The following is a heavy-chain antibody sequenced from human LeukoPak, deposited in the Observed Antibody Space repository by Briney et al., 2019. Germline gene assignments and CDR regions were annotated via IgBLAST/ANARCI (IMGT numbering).Heavy chain of an antibody. Sequence: PSETLSLTCTVSGGSISSSSYYWGWIRQPPGKGLEWIGSSDYSESTYYNPSLKSRVTTSVDTSKNQFSLKLSSVTAADTAVYYCARDRKMATILVSYYMDVWGKGTTVTVSS. J-gene: IGHJ6*03. V-gene: IGHV4-39*07. D-gene: IGHD5-24*01. CDR1: GGSISSSSYY. CDR3: ARDRKMATILVSYYMDV. CDR2: SDYSEST.